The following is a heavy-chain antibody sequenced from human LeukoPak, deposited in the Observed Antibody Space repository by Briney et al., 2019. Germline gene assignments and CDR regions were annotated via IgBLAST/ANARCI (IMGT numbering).Heavy chain of an antibody. Sequence: ASVKVPCKASGDTFINYGISWVRQAPGQGLEWMGWISAYNGNTNTAQKFQGRVTMTTDTSTSAAYMELRSLKSDDTAVYYCATLSPGDADYWGQGTLVTVSS. CDR2: ISAYNGNT. CDR1: GDTFINYG. CDR3: ATLSPGDADY. J-gene: IGHJ4*02. V-gene: IGHV1-18*01. D-gene: IGHD2-21*02.